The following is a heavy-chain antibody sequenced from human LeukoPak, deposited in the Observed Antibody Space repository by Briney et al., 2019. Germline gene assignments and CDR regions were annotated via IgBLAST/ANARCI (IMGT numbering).Heavy chain of an antibody. CDR1: GFTFNTYG. D-gene: IGHD3-10*01. V-gene: IGHV3-9*01. J-gene: IGHJ4*02. CDR2: ISWNSGSI. Sequence: GGSLRLSCAASGFTFNTYGMHWVRQAPGKGLEWVSGISWNSGSIGYADSVKGRFTISRDNAKNSLYLQMNSLRAEDTALYYCAKERYYGSGSHYFDYWGQGTLVTVSS. CDR3: AKERYYGSGSHYFDY.